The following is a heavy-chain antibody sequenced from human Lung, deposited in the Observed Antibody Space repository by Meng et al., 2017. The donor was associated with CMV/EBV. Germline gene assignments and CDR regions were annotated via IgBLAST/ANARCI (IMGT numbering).Heavy chain of an antibody. J-gene: IGHJ4*02. CDR3: AHGLWSALVVYFDY. D-gene: IGHD2-2*01. CDR1: GFTFSSDA. Sequence: GGSLRLXCAVSGFTFSSDAMCWVRQAPRKGLEWVFSISGSGISTYYSDSVKSRFTISRDNSENKLYLQMHSLRAEDTAFYFYAHGLWSALVVYFDYWGQGTLVXVSS. V-gene: IGHV3-23*01. CDR2: ISGSGIST.